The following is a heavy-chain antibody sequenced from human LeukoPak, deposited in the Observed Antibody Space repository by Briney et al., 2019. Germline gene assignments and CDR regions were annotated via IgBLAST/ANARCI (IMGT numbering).Heavy chain of an antibody. D-gene: IGHD1-26*01. J-gene: IGHJ3*02. Sequence: IPGGSLRLSCAASGFTFSSYSMNWVRQAPGEGLEWVSSISSSSSYIYYADSAKGRFTISRDNAKNSLYLQMNSLRAEDTAVYYCARDSIVGALGLAFDIWGQGTMVTVSS. CDR1: GFTFSSYS. V-gene: IGHV3-21*01. CDR2: ISSSSSYI. CDR3: ARDSIVGALGLAFDI.